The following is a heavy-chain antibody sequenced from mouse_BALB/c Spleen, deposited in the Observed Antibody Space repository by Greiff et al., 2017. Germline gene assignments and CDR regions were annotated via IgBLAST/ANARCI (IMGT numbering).Heavy chain of an antibody. CDR3: ARLLYGSSSYFDY. CDR1: GYTFTDYW. V-gene: IGHV1-69*01. J-gene: IGHJ2*01. Sequence: QVQLQQPGAELVMPGASVKMSCKASGYTFTDYWMHWVKQRPGQGLEWIGAIDTSDSYTSYNQKFKGKATLTVDESSSTAYMQLSSLTSEDSAVYYCARLLYGSSSYFDYWGQGTTLTVSS. D-gene: IGHD1-1*01. CDR2: IDTSDSYT.